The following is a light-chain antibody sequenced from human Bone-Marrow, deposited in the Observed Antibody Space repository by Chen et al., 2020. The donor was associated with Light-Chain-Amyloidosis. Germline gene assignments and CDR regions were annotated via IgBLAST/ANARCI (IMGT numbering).Light chain of an antibody. CDR1: QDISMW. Sequence: DIQMTQSPSSVSASGGDRVTLSCRASQDISMWLAWYQQKPGKAPKLLISSASSLQRGVPSRFSGSGVGTEFTLTISSLQPEDLATYYCQQGYGFPLSFGGGTKVEI. V-gene: IGKV1-12*01. J-gene: IGKJ4*01. CDR3: QQGYGFPLS. CDR2: SAS.